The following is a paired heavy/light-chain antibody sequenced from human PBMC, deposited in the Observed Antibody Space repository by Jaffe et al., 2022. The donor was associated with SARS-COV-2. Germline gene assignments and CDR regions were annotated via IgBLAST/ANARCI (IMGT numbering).Heavy chain of an antibody. V-gene: IGHV3-11*01. CDR1: GFTFSDYY. D-gene: IGHD5-18*01. CDR2: ISSSGSTI. J-gene: IGHJ4*02. Sequence: QVQLVESGGGLVKPGGSLRLSCAASGFTFSDYYMSWIRQAPGKGLEWVSYISSSGSTIYYADSVKGRFTISRDNAKNSLYLQMNSLRAEDTAVYYCAREVRGYSPYYFDYWGQGTLVTVSS. CDR3: AREVRGYSPYYFDY.
Light chain of an antibody. Sequence: DIQMTQSPSSLSASVGDRVTITCRASQSISSYLNWYQQKPGKAPKLLIYAASSLQSGVPSRFSGSGSGTDFTLTISSLQPEDFATYYCQQSYSTPRAFGQGTKVEIK. CDR3: QQSYSTPRA. CDR2: AAS. CDR1: QSISSY. V-gene: IGKV1-39*01. J-gene: IGKJ1*01.